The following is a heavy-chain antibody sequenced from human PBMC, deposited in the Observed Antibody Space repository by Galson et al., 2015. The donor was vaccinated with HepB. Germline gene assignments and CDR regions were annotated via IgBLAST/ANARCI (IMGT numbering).Heavy chain of an antibody. CDR1: GYTFTTSDY. CDR3: ARAADQFFDC. J-gene: IGHJ4*02. CDR2: INPSDGIA. V-gene: IGHV1-46*01. Sequence: SVKVSCKAFGYTFTTSDYKHWVRQAPGQGLEWMGIINPSDGIANFTQKFQGRVTVTRDTSTSTVYIEVSSLRSEDTAVYYCARAADQFFDCWGQGTLVTVSS.